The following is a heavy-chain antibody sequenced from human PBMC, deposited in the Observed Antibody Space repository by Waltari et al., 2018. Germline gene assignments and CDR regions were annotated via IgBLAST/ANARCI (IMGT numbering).Heavy chain of an antibody. J-gene: IGHJ4*02. Sequence: EVQLLESGGGLVQPGGSLRLSCAASGFTFSSYAMSWVRQAPGKGLEWVSAISGSGGSTYYADSVKGRFTISRDNSKNTLYLQMNSLRAEDTAVYYCAKDVHLAVPFIAVAGPWGYWGQGTLVTVSS. D-gene: IGHD6-19*01. CDR3: AKDVHLAVPFIAVAGPWGY. CDR2: ISGSGGST. CDR1: GFTFSSYA. V-gene: IGHV3-23*01.